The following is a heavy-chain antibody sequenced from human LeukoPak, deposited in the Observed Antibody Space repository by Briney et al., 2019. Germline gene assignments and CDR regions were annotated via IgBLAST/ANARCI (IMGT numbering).Heavy chain of an antibody. CDR2: INWNGGST. CDR3: ARDYYDSSGPNWFDP. D-gene: IGHD3-22*01. V-gene: IGHV3-20*01. J-gene: IGHJ5*02. Sequence: GGSLRLSCAASGFTFDDYGMSWVRQAPGKGLEWVPGINWNGGSTGYADSVKGRFTISRDNAKNSLYLQMNSLRAEDTALYHCARDYYDSSGPNWFDPWGQGTLVTVSS. CDR1: GFTFDDYG.